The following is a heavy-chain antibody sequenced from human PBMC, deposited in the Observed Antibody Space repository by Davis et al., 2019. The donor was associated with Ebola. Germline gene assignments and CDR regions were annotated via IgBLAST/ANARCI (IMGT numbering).Heavy chain of an antibody. V-gene: IGHV4-59*11. J-gene: IGHJ6*02. CDR2: IFYTGST. D-gene: IGHD3-16*01. CDR1: RGSISSHF. CDR3: ARQPRSTRSPEYYHGLDV. Sequence: PSETLSLTCAVSRGSISSHFWSWIRQPPGQGLEWIGSIFYTGSTNLNPSLRSRVTLSVDRPKNQFSLNLTSVTAADTAVYFCARQPRSTRSPEYYHGLDVWGQGTTVVVSS.